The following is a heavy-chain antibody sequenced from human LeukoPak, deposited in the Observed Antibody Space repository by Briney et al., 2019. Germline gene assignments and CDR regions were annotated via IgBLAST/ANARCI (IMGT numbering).Heavy chain of an antibody. CDR1: GGSFSGYY. CDR2: INHSGST. D-gene: IGHD6-13*01. Sequence: SETLSLTCAVYGGSFSGYYWSWIRQPPGKGLEWIGEINHSGSTNYNPSLKSRVTISVDTSKNQFSLKLSSVTAADTAVYYCARVPLAAPSDWFDPWGQGTLATVSS. J-gene: IGHJ5*02. V-gene: IGHV4-34*01. CDR3: ARVPLAAPSDWFDP.